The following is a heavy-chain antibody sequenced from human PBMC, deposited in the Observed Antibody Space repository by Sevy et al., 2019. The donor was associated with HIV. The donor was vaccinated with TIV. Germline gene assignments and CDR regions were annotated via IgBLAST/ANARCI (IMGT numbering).Heavy chain of an antibody. J-gene: IGHJ4*02. D-gene: IGHD2-21*01. CDR3: ARDRPCGGDCYFLDS. CDR1: GGTFNNYG. Sequence: ASVTVSCKASGGTFNNYGINWVRQAPGQGLQWMGGILPHSGLVNYEQNLQGRVAITADESTRTVYMELSSLRFEDTAVYYGARDRPCGGDCYFLDSWGRGTLVTVSS. CDR2: ILPHSGLV. V-gene: IGHV1-69*13.